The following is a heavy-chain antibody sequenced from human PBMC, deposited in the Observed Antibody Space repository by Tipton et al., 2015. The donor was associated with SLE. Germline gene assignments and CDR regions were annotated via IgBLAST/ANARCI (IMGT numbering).Heavy chain of an antibody. V-gene: IGHV4-34*01. Sequence: TLSLTCAVYGGSFSGYYWSWIRQPPGKGLEWIGYIYYSGSTNYNPSLKSRVTISVDTSKNQFSLKLSSVTAADTAVYYCARGKDIVVVPAAMGYYYGMDVWGQGTTVTVSS. CDR2: IYYSGST. CDR3: ARGKDIVVVPAAMGYYYGMDV. CDR1: GGSFSGYY. D-gene: IGHD2-2*01. J-gene: IGHJ6*02.